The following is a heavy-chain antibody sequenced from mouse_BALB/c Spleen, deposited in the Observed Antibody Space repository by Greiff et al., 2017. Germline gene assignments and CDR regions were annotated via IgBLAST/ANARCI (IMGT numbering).Heavy chain of an antibody. Sequence: EVKLMESGGGLVKPGGSLKLSCAASGFTFSSYTMSWVRQTPEKRLEWVATISSGGSYTYYPDSVKGRFTISRDNAKNTLYLQMSSLKSEDTAMYYCTRIYDGYGFAYWGQGTLVTVSA. J-gene: IGHJ3*01. V-gene: IGHV5-6-4*01. D-gene: IGHD2-2*01. CDR2: ISSGGSYT. CDR1: GFTFSSYT. CDR3: TRIYDGYGFAY.